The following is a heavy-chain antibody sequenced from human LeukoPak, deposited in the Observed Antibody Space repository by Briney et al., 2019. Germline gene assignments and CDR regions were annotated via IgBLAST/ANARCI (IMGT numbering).Heavy chain of an antibody. V-gene: IGHV3-23*01. CDR1: GFTFSTYA. D-gene: IGHD3-22*01. Sequence: GGSLRLSCAASGFTFSTYAMSWVRQAPGKGLEWVSLIGGSDGRTRYADSVKGRFTISSDNSKNTLYLEMNSLRAEDTAVYYCAKDSSSYDWGYMDVWGKGTTVTISS. CDR3: AKDSSSYDWGYMDV. J-gene: IGHJ6*03. CDR2: IGGSDGRT.